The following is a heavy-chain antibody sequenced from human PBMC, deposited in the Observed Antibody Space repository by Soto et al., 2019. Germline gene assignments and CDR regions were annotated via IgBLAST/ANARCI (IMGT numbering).Heavy chain of an antibody. J-gene: IGHJ4*02. Sequence: GASVKVSCKASGYTFTSYYMHWVRQAPGQGLEWMGIINPSGGSTSYAQKFQGRVTMTRDTSTSTVYMELSSLRSEDTAVYYCARVITPYYYDSSGYSGMGYWGQGTLVTVSS. D-gene: IGHD3-22*01. CDR3: ARVITPYYYDSSGYSGMGY. CDR2: INPSGGST. CDR1: GYTFTSYY. V-gene: IGHV1-46*01.